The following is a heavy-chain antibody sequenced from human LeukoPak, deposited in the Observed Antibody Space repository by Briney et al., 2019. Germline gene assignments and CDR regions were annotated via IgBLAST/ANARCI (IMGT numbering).Heavy chain of an antibody. CDR2: IYYSGSF. Sequence: SETLSLTCTVSGGSISSGGYYWSWIRQHPGKGLEWIGYIYYSGSFYYNPSLKSRVTISVDTSKNQFSLRLYSVTAADTAVYYCAKEEVPGIRRWYFNFWGRGTLVTVSS. CDR3: AKEEVPGIRRWYFNF. D-gene: IGHD1-26*01. J-gene: IGHJ2*01. CDR1: GGSISSGGYY. V-gene: IGHV4-31*03.